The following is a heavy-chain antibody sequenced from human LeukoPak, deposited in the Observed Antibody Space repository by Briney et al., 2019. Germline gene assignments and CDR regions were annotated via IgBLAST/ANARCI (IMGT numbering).Heavy chain of an antibody. Sequence: SETLSLTCTVSGGSISSYYWSWIRQPAGKGLEWFGRIYTSGSTNYNPALKSRVTMSVDTSKNQFSLKLSSVTAADTAVYYCARDPPKFPSYYYMDVWGKGTTVTVSS. CDR1: GGSISSYY. CDR2: IYTSGST. D-gene: IGHD2-21*01. V-gene: IGHV4-4*07. J-gene: IGHJ6*03. CDR3: ARDPPKFPSYYYMDV.